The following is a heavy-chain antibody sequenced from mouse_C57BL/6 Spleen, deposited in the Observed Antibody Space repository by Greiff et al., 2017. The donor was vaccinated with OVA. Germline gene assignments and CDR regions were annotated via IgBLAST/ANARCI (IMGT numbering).Heavy chain of an antibody. CDR3: ARRVYITTVVDWYFDV. V-gene: IGHV1-9*01. D-gene: IGHD1-1*01. Sequence: VKLQESGAELMKPGASVKLSCKATGYTFTGYWIEWVKQRPGHGLEWIGEILPGSGSTNYNEKFKGKATFTADTSSNTAYMQLSSLTTEDSAIYYCARRVYITTVVDWYFDVWGTGTTVTVSS. J-gene: IGHJ1*03. CDR2: ILPGSGST. CDR1: GYTFTGYW.